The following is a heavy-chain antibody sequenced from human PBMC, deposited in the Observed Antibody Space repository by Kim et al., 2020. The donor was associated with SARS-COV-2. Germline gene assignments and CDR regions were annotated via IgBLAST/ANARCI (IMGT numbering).Heavy chain of an antibody. D-gene: IGHD6-13*01. V-gene: IGHV4-39*01. CDR3: AAGIAAAGAGMDV. Sequence: YNPSLKSRITISVDTPKNQFSLKLRSVTAADTAVYYCAAGIAAAGAGMDVWGQGTTVTVSS. J-gene: IGHJ6*02.